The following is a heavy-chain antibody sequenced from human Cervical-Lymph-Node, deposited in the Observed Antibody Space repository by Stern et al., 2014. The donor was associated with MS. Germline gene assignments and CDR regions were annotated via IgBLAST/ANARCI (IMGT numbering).Heavy chain of an antibody. V-gene: IGHV4-59*01. J-gene: IGHJ3*02. CDR3: ARDLATLTSAFDI. Sequence: QVQLVESGPGLVKPSETLSLICTVSGDSFSNYYWSWIRQPPGKGLEWIGSVDYNGNTNSNPSLKSRVTLSVDVSKNQFSLKLTSVTAADMAVYYCARDLATLTSAFDIWGQGTMVTVSS. CDR1: GDSFSNYY. D-gene: IGHD2-15*01. CDR2: VDYNGNT.